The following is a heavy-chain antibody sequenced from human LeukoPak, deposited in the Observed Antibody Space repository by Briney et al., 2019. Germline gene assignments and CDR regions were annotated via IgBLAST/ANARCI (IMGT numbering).Heavy chain of an antibody. Sequence: GGSLRLSCAASGFTVSNNYMSWVRQAPGKGLEWVSVIYTGVSTYYADSVKGRFTISRDNSKNTLYLQMGSLRAEDMAVYYCARDRSSSGWYPNNWFDPWGQGTLVTVSS. J-gene: IGHJ5*02. D-gene: IGHD6-19*01. CDR1: GFTVSNNY. V-gene: IGHV3-53*05. CDR3: ARDRSSSGWYPNNWFDP. CDR2: IYTGVST.